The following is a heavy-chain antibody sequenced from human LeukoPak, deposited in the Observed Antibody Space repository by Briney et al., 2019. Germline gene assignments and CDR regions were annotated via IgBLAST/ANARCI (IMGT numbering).Heavy chain of an antibody. CDR1: GFTFDDYA. D-gene: IGHD3-22*01. CDR2: ISWNSGSI. J-gene: IGHJ3*02. CDR3: AKAPAYYYDSSGAFDI. Sequence: GGSLRLSCAASGFTFDDYAMHWVRQAPGKGLEWVSGISWNSGSIGYADSVKGRFTISRDNAKNFLYLQMNSLRAEDTALYYCAKAPAYYYDSSGAFDIWGQGTMVTVSS. V-gene: IGHV3-9*01.